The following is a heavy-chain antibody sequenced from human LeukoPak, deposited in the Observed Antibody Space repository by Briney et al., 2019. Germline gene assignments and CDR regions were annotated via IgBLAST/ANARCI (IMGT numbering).Heavy chain of an antibody. V-gene: IGHV4-59*12. Sequence: PSETLSLTCTVSGGSISSYYWSWIRQPPGEGLEWIGYIYYSGSTNYNPSLKSRVTISVDTSKNQFSLKLSSVTAADTAVYYCARLSSSWYSDVYWGQGTLVTVSS. CDR1: GGSISSYY. CDR3: ARLSSSWYSDVY. CDR2: IYYSGST. J-gene: IGHJ4*02. D-gene: IGHD6-13*01.